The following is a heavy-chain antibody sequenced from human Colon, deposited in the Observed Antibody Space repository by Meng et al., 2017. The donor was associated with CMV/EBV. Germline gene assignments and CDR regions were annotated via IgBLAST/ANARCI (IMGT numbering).Heavy chain of an antibody. J-gene: IGHJ6*02. Sequence: GESLKISCAASGFTFSSYAMHWVRQAPGKGLEWVAVISYDGSNKYYADSMKGRFTISRDNSKNTLYLQMNSLRAEDTAVYYCARGDYDFWSGYQNYGMDVWGQGTTVTVSS. CDR2: ISYDGSNK. D-gene: IGHD3-3*01. CDR1: GFTFSSYA. V-gene: IGHV3-30-3*01. CDR3: ARGDYDFWSGYQNYGMDV.